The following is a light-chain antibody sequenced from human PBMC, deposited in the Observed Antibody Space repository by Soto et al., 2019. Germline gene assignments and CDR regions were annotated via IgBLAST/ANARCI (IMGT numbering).Light chain of an antibody. V-gene: IGLV1-40*01. CDR2: GNS. CDR3: QSYDSSLSGCYV. J-gene: IGLJ1*01. Sequence: VLTQPPSVSGAPGQRVTISCTGSSSNIGAGYDVHWYQQLPGTAPKLLIYGNSNRPSGVPDRFSGSKSGTSASLAITGLQAEDEADYYCQSYDSSLSGCYVFGTGTKVTVL. CDR1: SSNIGAGYD.